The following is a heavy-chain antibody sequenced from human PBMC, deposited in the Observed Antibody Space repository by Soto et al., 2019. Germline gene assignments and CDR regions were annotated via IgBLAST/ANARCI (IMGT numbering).Heavy chain of an antibody. CDR1: GFIFANYV. J-gene: IGHJ4*02. CDR2: ISNSGGTS. Sequence: EVQLVDSGGGLLQPGGSLSPSGAASGFIFANYVMSWVRQAQGKGLEWASSISNSGGTSYYADSVKGGFTISRDNSKNTLYLQMNSLRAEDTAIYYCAKRPRALLTFDYWGQGTLVTVSS. D-gene: IGHD1-26*01. V-gene: IGHV3-23*04. CDR3: AKRPRALLTFDY.